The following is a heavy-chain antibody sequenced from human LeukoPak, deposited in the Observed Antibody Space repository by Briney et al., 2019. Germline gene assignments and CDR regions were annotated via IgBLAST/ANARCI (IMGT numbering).Heavy chain of an antibody. V-gene: IGHV4-4*07. CDR2: MSTSGNS. CDR1: GGSISGYY. Sequence: PSETLSLTCTVSGGSISGYYWSWIRQPAGKGLEWIGRMSTSGNSNYIPSHVSRVTMSVDTSKNQFSLNLSSVTAADTAVYYCARESGSMRWFDPWGQGTLVTVSS. J-gene: IGHJ5*02. D-gene: IGHD6-25*01. CDR3: ARESGSMRWFDP.